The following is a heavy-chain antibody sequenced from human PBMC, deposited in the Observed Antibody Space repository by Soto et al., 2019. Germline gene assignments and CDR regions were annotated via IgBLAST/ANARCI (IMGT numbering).Heavy chain of an antibody. Sequence: PVNVSCKGSGGTYGGDPISWLRQTTGQGLEWMGGIAPIFGTTNFAQKFQERVTITRDMSTSTAYMELSSLRSEDTAVYYCAAGRITGTTDAFDIWGQGTMVTVSS. V-gene: IGHV1-69*05. CDR1: GGTYGGDP. J-gene: IGHJ3*02. CDR2: IAPIFGTT. CDR3: AAGRITGTTDAFDI. D-gene: IGHD1-20*01.